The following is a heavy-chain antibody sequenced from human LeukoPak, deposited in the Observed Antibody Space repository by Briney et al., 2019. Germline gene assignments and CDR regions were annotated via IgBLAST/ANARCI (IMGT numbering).Heavy chain of an antibody. D-gene: IGHD6-13*01. CDR2: IYYSGST. CDR3: ARGRVSSSTWYSTYYYYFYMDV. V-gene: IGHV4-59*01. Sequence: SETLSLTCTVSGGSISSYYWSWVRQPPGKGLEWIWYIYYSGSTNYNPSLKSQVTISVDTSKNQFSLKLSSVTAADTAVYFCARGRVSSSTWYSTYYYYFYMDVWGRGTTVTVSS. CDR1: GGSISSYY. J-gene: IGHJ6*03.